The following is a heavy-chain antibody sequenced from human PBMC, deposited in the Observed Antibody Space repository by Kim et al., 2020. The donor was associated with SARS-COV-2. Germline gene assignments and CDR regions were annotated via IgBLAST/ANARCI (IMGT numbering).Heavy chain of an antibody. CDR3: TRGGGAVATTQRAVY. Sequence: SETLSLTCPVSGDSISSTNWWSWVRQTPRKGLEWIGEIYHVGSTNINPSLESRVTISVDKSKNQFSLKLTSVTAADTGTYYCTRGGGAVATTQRAVYWG. CDR2: IYHVGST. J-gene: IGHJ4*01. V-gene: IGHV4-4*02. D-gene: IGHD1-26*01. CDR1: GDSISSTNW.